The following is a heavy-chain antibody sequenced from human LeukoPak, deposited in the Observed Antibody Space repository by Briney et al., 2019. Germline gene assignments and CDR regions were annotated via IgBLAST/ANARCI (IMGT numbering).Heavy chain of an antibody. CDR3: ASRSYGDYLYFQH. CDR2: INPSSGGT. J-gene: IGHJ1*01. V-gene: IGHV1-2*02. D-gene: IGHD4-17*01. Sequence: ASVRVSCKASGYTFTGYYMHWVRQAPGQGLEWMGWINPSSGGTTYAQKFQGRVTMTRDTSISTAYMELSRLRSDDTAVYYCASRSYGDYLYFQHWGQGTLVTVSS. CDR1: GYTFTGYY.